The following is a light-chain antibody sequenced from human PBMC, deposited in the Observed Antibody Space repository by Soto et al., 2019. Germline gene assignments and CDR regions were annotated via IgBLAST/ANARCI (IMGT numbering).Light chain of an antibody. CDR1: SSAVGNCNY. Sequence: QSVLTQPASVSGSPGQSITISCTGTSSAVGNCNYVSWYQHHPVKAPKLMISGVSDRPSGVSSRFSDCKSGNTAYLTISGLQVEDEAEYFCFSFTTTSTHVFGTGTKLTVL. V-gene: IGLV2-14*01. CDR3: FSFTTTSTHV. CDR2: GVS. J-gene: IGLJ1*01.